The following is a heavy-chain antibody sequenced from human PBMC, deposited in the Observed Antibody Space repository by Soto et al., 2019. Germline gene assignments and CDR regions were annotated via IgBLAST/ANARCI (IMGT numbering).Heavy chain of an antibody. CDR2: ITSSGTTV. J-gene: IGHJ4*02. Sequence: PGGSLRLSCAASGFMFSNHGMNWVRQAPGKGLEWVSYITSSGTTVYYADSVRGRFTISRDNAKNSLYLQMNSLRDDDTAVYYCARGSSNWAYYFDFWGQGTLVTVSS. D-gene: IGHD6-13*01. V-gene: IGHV3-48*02. CDR3: ARGSSNWAYYFDF. CDR1: GFMFSNHG.